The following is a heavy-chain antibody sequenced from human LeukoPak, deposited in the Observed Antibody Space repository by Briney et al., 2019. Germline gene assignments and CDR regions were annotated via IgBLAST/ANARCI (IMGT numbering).Heavy chain of an antibody. Sequence: PGGSLRLSCAASGFTFSSYSMSWVRQAPGKGLEWVAVISYDGSNKYYADSVKGRFTISRDNSKNTLYLQMNSLRAEDTAVYYCARDRRETHPYQLLYIPLGAFDIWGQGTMVTVSS. D-gene: IGHD2-2*02. CDR3: ARDRRETHPYQLLYIPLGAFDI. J-gene: IGHJ3*02. CDR2: ISYDGSNK. V-gene: IGHV3-30*03. CDR1: GFTFSSYS.